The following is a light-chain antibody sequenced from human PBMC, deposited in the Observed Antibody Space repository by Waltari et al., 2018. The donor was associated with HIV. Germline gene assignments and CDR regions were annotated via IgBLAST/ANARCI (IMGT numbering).Light chain of an antibody. Sequence: DIQMTQSSSSLSASVGDRVTITCQASQDISNSLNWYQQKPGKAPKLLIYDASNLETGVPSRFSGSGSGTDFTFTISSLQPEDIATYYCQQYDNLPITFGQGTRLETK. J-gene: IGKJ5*01. CDR3: QQYDNLPIT. CDR1: QDISNS. CDR2: DAS. V-gene: IGKV1-33*01.